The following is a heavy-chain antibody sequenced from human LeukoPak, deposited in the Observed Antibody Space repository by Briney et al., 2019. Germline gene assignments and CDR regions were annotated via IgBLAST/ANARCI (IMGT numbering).Heavy chain of an antibody. V-gene: IGHV4-38-2*02. CDR3: ARTREMVYAPDY. CDR1: GYSISSGYY. Sequence: SETLSLTCTVSGYSISSGYYWGWIRQPPGKGLEWIGSIYHSGSTYYNPSLKSRVTISVDTSKNQFSLKLSSATAADTAVYYCARTREMVYAPDYWGQGTLVTVSS. D-gene: IGHD2-8*01. J-gene: IGHJ4*02. CDR2: IYHSGST.